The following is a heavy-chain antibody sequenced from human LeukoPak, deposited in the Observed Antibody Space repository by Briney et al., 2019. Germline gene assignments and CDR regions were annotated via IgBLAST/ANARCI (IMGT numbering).Heavy chain of an antibody. CDR3: ARDQEAYCTSSSCFQFAP. Sequence: PSETLSLTCTVSGGSISSSSYYWGWIRQPPGKGLEWIGSIYYSGSTYYNPSLKSRVTMFVDTSKNQFSLRLTSVTAADTATYYCARDQEAYCTSSSCFQFAPWGQGTLVIVSS. CDR1: GGSISSSSYY. V-gene: IGHV4-39*07. D-gene: IGHD2-8*01. J-gene: IGHJ5*01. CDR2: IYYSGST.